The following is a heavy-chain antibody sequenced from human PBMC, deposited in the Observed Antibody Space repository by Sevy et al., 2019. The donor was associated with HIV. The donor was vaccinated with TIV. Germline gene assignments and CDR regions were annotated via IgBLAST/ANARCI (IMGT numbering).Heavy chain of an antibody. D-gene: IGHD2-2*01. CDR1: GFAFNTFG. V-gene: IGHV3-33*01. J-gene: IGHJ5*02. CDR3: ARDRYCSTSRCYNWIDP. CDR2: ISFDENIE. Sequence: GGSLRLSCAASGFAFNTFGMHWVRRAPGKGLEWVAFISFDENIEYYADSVKGRFTMSRDNSKNMLYLQMNSLRAEDTAMYYCARDRYCSTSRCYNWIDPWGQGTLVTVSS.